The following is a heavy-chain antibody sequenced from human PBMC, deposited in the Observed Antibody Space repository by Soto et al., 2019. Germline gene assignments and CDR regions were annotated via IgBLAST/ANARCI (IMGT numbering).Heavy chain of an antibody. J-gene: IGHJ6*02. Sequence: GGSLRLSCAASGFTFSSYWMSWVRQAPGKGLEWVANIKQDGSEKYYVDSVKGRFTISRDNAKNSLYLQMNSLRAEDTAVYYCARSIAARRVYYYGMDVWGQGITVTVSS. D-gene: IGHD6-6*01. CDR1: GFTFSSYW. CDR3: ARSIAARRVYYYGMDV. CDR2: IKQDGSEK. V-gene: IGHV3-7*05.